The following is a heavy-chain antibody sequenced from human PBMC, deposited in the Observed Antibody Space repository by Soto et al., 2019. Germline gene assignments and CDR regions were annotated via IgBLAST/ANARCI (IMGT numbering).Heavy chain of an antibody. CDR2: IYHSGST. Sequence: SETLSLTCAVSGGSISSGGYSWSWIRQPPGKGLEWIGYIYHSGSTYYNPSLKSRVTISVDRSKNQFSLKLSSVTAADTAVYYCARACSGGSCYTGTSRWFDPWGQGTLVTVSS. CDR3: ARACSGGSCYTGTSRWFDP. J-gene: IGHJ5*02. V-gene: IGHV4-30-2*01. CDR1: GGSISSGGYS. D-gene: IGHD2-15*01.